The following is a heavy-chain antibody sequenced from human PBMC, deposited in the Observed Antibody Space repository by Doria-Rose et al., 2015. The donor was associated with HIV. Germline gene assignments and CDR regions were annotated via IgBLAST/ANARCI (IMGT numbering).Heavy chain of an antibody. Sequence: LRLSCAASGFAFNSYSMNWLRQAPGKGLEWVSSISSTSTYIYYSDSVKGRFTISRDNAKSSVYLQMSSLRAEDTAVYYCARDPDYYDTSGYYVIDYWGQGTLVTVSS. CDR2: ISSTSTYI. J-gene: IGHJ4*02. CDR1: GFAFNSYS. V-gene: IGHV3-21*01. D-gene: IGHD3-22*01. CDR3: ARDPDYYDTSGYYVIDY.